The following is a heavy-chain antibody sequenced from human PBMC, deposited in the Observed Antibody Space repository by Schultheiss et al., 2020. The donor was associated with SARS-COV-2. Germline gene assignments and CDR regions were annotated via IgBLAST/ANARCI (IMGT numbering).Heavy chain of an antibody. CDR1: GGSISSGDYY. V-gene: IGHV4-61*08. CDR2: MFYSGTA. CDR3: ARLKGSSWYGGYYMDV. Sequence: SETLSLTCTVSGGSISSGDYYWSWLRQSPGKGLEWIGYMFYSGTAYYNPSLKSRVTMSVDTSKNQFSLKLSSVTAADTAVYYCARLKGSSWYGGYYMDVWGKGTTVTVSS. J-gene: IGHJ6*03. D-gene: IGHD6-13*01.